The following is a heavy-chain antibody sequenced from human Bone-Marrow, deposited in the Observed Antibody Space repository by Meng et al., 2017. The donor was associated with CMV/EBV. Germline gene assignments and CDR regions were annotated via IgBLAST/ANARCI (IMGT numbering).Heavy chain of an antibody. CDR1: GYTFTGYY. CDR3: ARVAGPSRGDY. Sequence: ASVKVSCKASGYTFTGYYMHWVRQAPGQGLEWMGWINPNSGGTNYAQKFQGRVTMTRDTSISTAYMELSRLRSADTAVYFCARVAGPSRGDYWGQGTLVTVSS. J-gene: IGHJ4*02. V-gene: IGHV1-2*02. CDR2: INPNSGGT.